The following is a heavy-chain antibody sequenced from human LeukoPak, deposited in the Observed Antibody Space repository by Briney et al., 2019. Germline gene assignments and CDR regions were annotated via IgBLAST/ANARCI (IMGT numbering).Heavy chain of an antibody. CDR3: ASSESRSWYYFDY. CDR1: GGSISRYY. Sequence: AETLSLTCTVSGGSISRYYWSWIRQPPGKGLEGIGYIHYSGRTSYTPSLKSRVTISVDTSKNQFSLKLSSVTAADTAVYYCASSESRSWYYFDYWGQGTLVTVSS. CDR2: IHYSGRT. V-gene: IGHV4-59*01. D-gene: IGHD6-13*01. J-gene: IGHJ4*02.